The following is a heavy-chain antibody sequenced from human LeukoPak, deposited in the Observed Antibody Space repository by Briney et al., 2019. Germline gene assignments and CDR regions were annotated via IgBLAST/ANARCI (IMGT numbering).Heavy chain of an antibody. V-gene: IGHV4-39*07. CDR3: AGGTGSYYYYGMDV. CDR2: IYYSGST. D-gene: IGHD2-8*02. J-gene: IGHJ6*02. CDR1: GGSISSISYY. Sequence: ETLSLTCTVSGGSISSISYYWGWIRQPPGKGLEWIGSIYYSGSTYYNPSLKSRVTISVDTSKNQFSLKLSSVTAADTAVYYCAGGTGSYYYYGMDVWGQGTTVTVSS.